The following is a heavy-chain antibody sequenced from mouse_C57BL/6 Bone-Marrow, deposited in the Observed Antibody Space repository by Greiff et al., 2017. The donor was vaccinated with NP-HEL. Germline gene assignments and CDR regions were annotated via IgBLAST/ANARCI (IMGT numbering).Heavy chain of an antibody. CDR2: IWTGGGT. CDR3: ARDTGSGYWYFDV. V-gene: IGHV2-9-1*01. Sequence: VHLVESGPDLVAPSQSLSITCTVSGFSLTSYAISWVRQPPGKGLEWLGVIWTGGGTNYNSALKSRLSISKDNSKSQVFLKMNSLQTDDTARYYCARDTGSGYWYFDVWGTGTTVTVSS. D-gene: IGHD2-2*01. CDR1: GFSLTSYA. J-gene: IGHJ1*03.